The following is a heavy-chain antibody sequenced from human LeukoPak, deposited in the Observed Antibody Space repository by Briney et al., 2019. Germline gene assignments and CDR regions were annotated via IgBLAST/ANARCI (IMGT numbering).Heavy chain of an antibody. D-gene: IGHD3-3*01. CDR3: ARGRGGYYDFWSGYSEAAAFDY. V-gene: IGHV4-34*01. Sequence: TSETLSLTCAVYGGSFSGYYWSWIRQPPGKWLEWIGEINHSGSTNYNPSLKSRVTISVDTSKNQFSLKLSSVTAADTAVYYCARGRGGYYDFWSGYSEAAAFDYWGQGTLDTVSS. J-gene: IGHJ4*02. CDR2: INHSGST. CDR1: GGSFSGYY.